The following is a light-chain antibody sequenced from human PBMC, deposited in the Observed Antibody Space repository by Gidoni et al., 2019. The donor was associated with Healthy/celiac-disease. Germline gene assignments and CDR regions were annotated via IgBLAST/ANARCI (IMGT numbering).Light chain of an antibody. CDR1: QSISSY. J-gene: IGKJ3*01. CDR3: QQSYSTPLT. V-gene: IGKV1-39*01. CDR2: AAS. Sequence: DIQMTQSLSPLSASVADRVTITCRASQSISSYLNWYQQKPGKAPKLLIYAASSLQSGVPSRFSGSGSGTDFTLTISSLQPEDFATYYCQQSYSTPLTFGPGTKVEIK.